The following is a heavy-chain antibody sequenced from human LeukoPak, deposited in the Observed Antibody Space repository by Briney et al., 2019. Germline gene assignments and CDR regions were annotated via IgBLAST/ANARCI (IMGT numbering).Heavy chain of an antibody. V-gene: IGHV4-39*01. CDR3: TRSKTGIVDY. J-gene: IGHJ4*02. CDR2: IFYSGIT. Sequence: PSETLSLTCAVSGGSISGSDYYWGWIRQPPGKGLEWIGSIFYSGITYYNPTLKSRVTTSVDTSKNQFSLKLTSVTAADTAVYYCTRSKTGIVDYWGQGTLVTVSS. D-gene: IGHD2-21*01. CDR1: GGSISGSDYY.